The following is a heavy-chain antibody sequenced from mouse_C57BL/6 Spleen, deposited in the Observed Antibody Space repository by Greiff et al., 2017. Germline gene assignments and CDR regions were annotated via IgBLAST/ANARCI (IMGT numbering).Heavy chain of an antibody. CDR3: ARSIYYGNYYAMDY. D-gene: IGHD2-1*01. Sequence: VQLQQPGAELVRPGSSVKLSCKASGYTFTSYWMHWVKQRPIQGLEWIGNIDPPDSETHYNQKFKDKATLTVDKSSSTAYMQLSSLTSEDSAVYYCARSIYYGNYYAMDYWGQGTSVTVSS. J-gene: IGHJ4*01. CDR1: GYTFTSYW. V-gene: IGHV1-52*01. CDR2: IDPPDSET.